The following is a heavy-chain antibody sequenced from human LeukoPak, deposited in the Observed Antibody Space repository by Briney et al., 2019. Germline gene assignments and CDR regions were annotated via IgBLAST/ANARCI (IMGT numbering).Heavy chain of an antibody. J-gene: IGHJ3*02. CDR2: IYTSGST. Sequence: PSQTLSLTCTVSGGSISSGSYYWSWIRQPPGKGLEWIGRIYTSGSTNYNPSLKSRVTISVDTSKNQFSLKLSSVTAADTAVYYCARGVASGRELLRGEAFDIWGQGTMVTVSS. D-gene: IGHD1-26*01. CDR1: GGSISSGSYY. CDR3: ARGVASGRELLRGEAFDI. V-gene: IGHV4-61*02.